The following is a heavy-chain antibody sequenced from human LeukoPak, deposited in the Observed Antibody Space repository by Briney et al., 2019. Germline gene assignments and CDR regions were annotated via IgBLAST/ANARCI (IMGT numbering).Heavy chain of an antibody. V-gene: IGHV4-4*07. CDR1: VVSMNGYY. CDR3: ARRANCHSNGYFLIDY. D-gene: IGHD3-22*01. J-gene: IGHJ4*02. CDR2: VDSSGNT. Sequence: PSETLSLTCSVSVVSMNGYYWSWLRQSAGNRLEWIGHVDSSGNTNYNPSLESRVTMSVDTSKKQFSLNLNSVTAADTAVYYCARRANCHSNGYFLIDYWGQGTLVTVSS.